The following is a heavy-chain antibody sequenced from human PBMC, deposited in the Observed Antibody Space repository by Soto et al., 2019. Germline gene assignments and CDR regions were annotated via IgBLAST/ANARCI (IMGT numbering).Heavy chain of an antibody. CDR2: IYYSGST. CDR3: AGVQEVGRCYWSFDL. CDR1: GGSISSYY. Sequence: QVQLQESGPGLVKPSETLSLTCTVSGGSISSYYWSWIRQPPGKGLEWIGYIYYSGSTNYNPSLKSPVTLSVGTSKDQFSLKVGSVTAAGTGVYYFAGVQEVGRCYWSFDLWGPCPLVTVSS. D-gene: IGHD3-16*01. V-gene: IGHV4-59*01. J-gene: IGHJ2*01.